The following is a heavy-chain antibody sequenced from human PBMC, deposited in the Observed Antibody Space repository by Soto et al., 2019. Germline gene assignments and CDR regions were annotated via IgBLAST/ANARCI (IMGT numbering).Heavy chain of an antibody. CDR1: GYSISSGYY. CDR3: AGHYDSSGYLSLLFDY. CDR2: IYYNGST. V-gene: IGHV4-31*02. D-gene: IGHD3-22*01. J-gene: IGHJ4*02. Sequence: SETLSLTCSVSGYSISSGYYWSWIRQHPGKALEWIGYIYYNGSTYYNPSLKSRVTISVDTSKNQFSLKLSSVTAADTAVYYCAGHYDSSGYLSLLFDYWGQGTLVTVSS.